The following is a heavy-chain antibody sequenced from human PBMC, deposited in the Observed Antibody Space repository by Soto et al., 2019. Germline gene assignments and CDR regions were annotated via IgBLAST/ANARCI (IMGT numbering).Heavy chain of an antibody. D-gene: IGHD3-10*01. V-gene: IGHV4-59*08. CDR3: ARLRYYYGSQGFDV. CDR1: GGSISSYY. J-gene: IGHJ5*02. Sequence: PSETLSLTCTVSGGSISSYYWSWIRQPPGKGLEWIGYIYYSGSTNYNPSLKRRVTISVDTSKNQFSLKLSSVTAADTAVYYCARLRYYYGSQGFDVWGQGTLVTVSS. CDR2: IYYSGST.